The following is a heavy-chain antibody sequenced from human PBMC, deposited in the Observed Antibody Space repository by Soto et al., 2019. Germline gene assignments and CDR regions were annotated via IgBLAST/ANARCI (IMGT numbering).Heavy chain of an antibody. CDR1: GGTFSSYT. CDR3: ATSLNDYGDYYFDY. D-gene: IGHD4-17*01. Sequence: GASVKVSCKASGGTFSSYTISWVRQAPGQGLEWMGRIIPILGIANYAQKFQGRVTITADKSTSTAYMELSSLRSEDTAVYYCATSLNDYGDYYFDYWGQGTLVTAPQ. V-gene: IGHV1-69*02. CDR2: IIPILGIA. J-gene: IGHJ4*02.